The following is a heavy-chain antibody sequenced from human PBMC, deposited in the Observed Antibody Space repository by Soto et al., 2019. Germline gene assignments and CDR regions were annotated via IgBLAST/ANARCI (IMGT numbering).Heavy chain of an antibody. D-gene: IGHD3-16*01. V-gene: IGHV3-72*01. Sequence: EVELVESGGGLVQAGGSLRVSCGGSGFTSSDHYMDWVRQAPGKGLEWVGRTANKRSRYTTEYAASVKGRFIISRDDSKISVYLQMNRLKIEDTAVYYCAKAGFGHGLDVWGQGTTVTVSS. CDR1: GFTSSDHY. CDR3: AKAGFGHGLDV. J-gene: IGHJ6*02. CDR2: TANKRSRYTT.